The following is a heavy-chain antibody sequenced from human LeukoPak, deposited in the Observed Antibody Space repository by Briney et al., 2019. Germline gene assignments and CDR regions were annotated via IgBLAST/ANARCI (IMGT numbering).Heavy chain of an antibody. Sequence: GGSLRLSCVGSGFSVSSDYMSWVRQAPGGGLEWVSIIYSDGSTYYANSVKGRFSIYRDSSKNTLYLQMNSLRGDDTAIYYCARDSGFSDYAYWGQGTQVTVSS. J-gene: IGHJ4*02. CDR2: IYSDGST. CDR1: GFSVSSDY. CDR3: ARDSGFSDYAY. V-gene: IGHV3-66*01. D-gene: IGHD4-17*01.